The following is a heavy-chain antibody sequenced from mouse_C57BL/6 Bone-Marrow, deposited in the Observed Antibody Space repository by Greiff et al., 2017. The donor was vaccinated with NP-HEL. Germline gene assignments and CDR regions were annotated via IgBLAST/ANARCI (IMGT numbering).Heavy chain of an antibody. D-gene: IGHD1-1*01. Sequence: VQLQQSGAELVKPGASVKISCKASGYAFSSYWMNWVKQRPGKGLEWIGQIYPGDGDTNYNGKFKGKATLTADKSSSTAYMQLSSLTSEDSAVYFCARGTVLLLYAMDYWGQGTSVTVSS. CDR1: GYAFSSYW. V-gene: IGHV1-80*01. CDR3: ARGTVLLLYAMDY. J-gene: IGHJ4*01. CDR2: IYPGDGDT.